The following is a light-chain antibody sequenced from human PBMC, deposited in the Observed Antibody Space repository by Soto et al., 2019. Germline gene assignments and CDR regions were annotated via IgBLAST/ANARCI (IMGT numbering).Light chain of an antibody. Sequence: QSVLTQPASVSGSPGQSITISCTGTSSDVGGYNYVSWHQQHPGKAPKVIIYDVTNRPSGVSNRFSGSKSGNTASLNISGLQAEDEADYYCSSHTSSTNVVVFGGGTQLTVL. CDR2: DVT. CDR1: SSDVGGYNY. V-gene: IGLV2-14*01. CDR3: SSHTSSTNVVV. J-gene: IGLJ2*01.